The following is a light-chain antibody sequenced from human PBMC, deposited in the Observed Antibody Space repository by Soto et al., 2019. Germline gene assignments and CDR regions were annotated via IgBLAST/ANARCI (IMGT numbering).Light chain of an antibody. CDR2: GAS. V-gene: IGKV3-20*01. CDR1: QSVSSSY. Sequence: ETVLTLCPGPLSLSPGESATLSCRASQSVSSSYLAWYQQKPGQAPRLLIYGASSRATGIPDRFSGSGSGTDFTLTISRLEPEDFAVYYCQQYGSSPPLTFGGGTKGDIK. J-gene: IGKJ4*01. CDR3: QQYGSSPPLT.